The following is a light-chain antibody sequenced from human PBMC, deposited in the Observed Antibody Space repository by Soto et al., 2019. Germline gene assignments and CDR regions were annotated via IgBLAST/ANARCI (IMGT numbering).Light chain of an antibody. V-gene: IGKV1-5*01. CDR3: QQYYSFPWT. CDR1: QSVSFW. J-gene: IGKJ1*01. CDR2: AAS. Sequence: DIQMTQSPSSLSASVGDIVTITCRASQSVSFWLAWYQQKPGKAPELLIYAASTLQSGVPSRFSGSGSGTDFTLTISCLQSEDFATYYCQQYYSFPWTFGQGTKVDI.